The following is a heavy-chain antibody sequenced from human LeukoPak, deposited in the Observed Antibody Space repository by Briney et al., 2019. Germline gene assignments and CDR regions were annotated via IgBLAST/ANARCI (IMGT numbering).Heavy chain of an antibody. V-gene: IGHV1-2*06. J-gene: IGHJ4*02. D-gene: IGHD3-22*01. CDR1: GHTFTTYY. CDR2: INPNSGGT. Sequence: ASMKVSCKASGHTFTTYYMHWVRQAPGQGLEWMGRINPNSGGTNCAQKFQGRVTMTRDTSISTAYMELSRLRSDDTAVYYCARGRLLRRGYYYGVDYWGQGTLVTVSS. CDR3: ARGRLLRRGYYYGVDY.